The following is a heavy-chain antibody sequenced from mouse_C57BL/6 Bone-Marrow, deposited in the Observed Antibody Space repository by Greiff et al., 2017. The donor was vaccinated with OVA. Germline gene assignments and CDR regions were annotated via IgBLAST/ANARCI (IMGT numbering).Heavy chain of an antibody. CDR3: ARQGHPYYSNFENALDY. CDR1: GFTFSDYG. CDR2: ISSCSSTI. V-gene: IGHV5-17*01. J-gene: IGHJ4*01. D-gene: IGHD2-5*01. Sequence: EVHLVVSGGGLVKPGGSLKLSCAASGFTFSDYGMHWVRQAPQSGLEWVAYISSCSSTIYYADTVKGRFTISRDNAKNTLFLHMTSLRSEDTAMYYCARQGHPYYSNFENALDYWGKGTSVTVSS.